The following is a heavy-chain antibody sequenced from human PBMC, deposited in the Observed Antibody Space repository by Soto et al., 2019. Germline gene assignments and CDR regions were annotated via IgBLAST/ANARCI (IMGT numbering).Heavy chain of an antibody. CDR2: IYYSESM. V-gene: IGHV4-39*01. D-gene: IGHD2-2*01. CDR1: GGSISSSSYY. CDR3: ASTIDVTYFDY. Sequence: QLQLQESGPGLVKPSETVSLTCTVSGGSISSSSYYWGWIRQPPGKGLEWIATIYYSESMYYNPSLKSRVTMSVDTSKNQFSLSLSSVTAADTAVYYCASTIDVTYFDYWGQGTLVTVSS. J-gene: IGHJ4*02.